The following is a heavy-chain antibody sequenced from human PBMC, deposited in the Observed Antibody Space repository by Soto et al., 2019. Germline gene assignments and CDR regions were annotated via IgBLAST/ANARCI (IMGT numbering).Heavy chain of an antibody. CDR1: GFTFRNYA. CDR2: ISRNAEST. V-gene: IGHV3-23*01. Sequence: XGSLILSCEAAGFTFRNYAMSWVRQAPGKGLEWVSAISRNAESTYYADSVKGRFTISRDNSKTTLYMQMNNLRADDTAVYYCARLPSALAGPNWGQGTLVTVSS. CDR3: ARLPSALAGPN. J-gene: IGHJ4*02. D-gene: IGHD6-19*01.